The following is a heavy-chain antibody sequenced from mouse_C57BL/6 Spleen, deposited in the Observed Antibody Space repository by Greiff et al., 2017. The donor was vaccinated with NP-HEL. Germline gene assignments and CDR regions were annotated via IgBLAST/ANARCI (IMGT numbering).Heavy chain of an antibody. CDR1: GFTFSDYY. CDR3: AREGPLLGYFDY. V-gene: IGHV5-16*01. Sequence: EVQLVESEGGLVQPGSSMKLSCTASGFTFSDYYMAWVRQVPEKGLEWVANINYDGSSTYYLDSLKSRFIISRDNAKNILYLQMSSLKSEDTATYYCAREGPLLGYFDYWGQGTTLTVSS. D-gene: IGHD2-1*01. CDR2: INYDGSST. J-gene: IGHJ2*01.